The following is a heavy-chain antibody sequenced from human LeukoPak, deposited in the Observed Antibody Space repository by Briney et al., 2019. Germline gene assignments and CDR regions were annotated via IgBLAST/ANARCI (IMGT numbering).Heavy chain of an antibody. CDR3: ARAGAPTIFDAFDI. D-gene: IGHD3-3*01. CDR1: GFTFSGSA. V-gene: IGHV3-73*01. CDR2: IRSKANSYAT. Sequence: GGSLKLSCAASGFTFSGSAMHWVRQASGKGLEWVGRIRSKANSYATAYAASVKGRFTISRDDSKNTAYLQMNSPKTEDTAVYYCARAGAPTIFDAFDIWGQGTMVTVSS. J-gene: IGHJ3*02.